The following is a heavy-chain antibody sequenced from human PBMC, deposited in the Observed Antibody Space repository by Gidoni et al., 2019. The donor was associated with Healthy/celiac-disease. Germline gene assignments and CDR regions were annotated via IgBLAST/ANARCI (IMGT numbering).Heavy chain of an antibody. CDR1: GFSLSNARMG. CDR2: IFSNDEK. J-gene: IGHJ6*03. V-gene: IGHV2-26*01. Sequence: QVTFKESGPVLVKPTETLTLTCTVSGFSLSNARMGVSWIRQTPGKALEWLAHIFSNDEKSYSTSLKRRLTISKDTSKSQVVLTMTNMDPVDTATYYCARAQIDPYYYYYMDVWGKGTTVTVSS. CDR3: ARAQIDPYYYYYMDV.